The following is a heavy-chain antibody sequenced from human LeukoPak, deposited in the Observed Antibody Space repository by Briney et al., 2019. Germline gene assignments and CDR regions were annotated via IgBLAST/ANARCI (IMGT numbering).Heavy chain of an antibody. Sequence: GGSLRLSCAASGFTFNSFSMNWVRQAPGKGLEWVSSISSSTIYTYCADSVKGRFTISRDNAKNSLYLQMNSLRAEDTAVYYCARGGSGNWNAPFDYWGQGTLVTVSS. J-gene: IGHJ4*02. D-gene: IGHD1-1*01. CDR3: ARGGSGNWNAPFDY. V-gene: IGHV3-21*01. CDR2: ISSSTIYT. CDR1: GFTFNSFS.